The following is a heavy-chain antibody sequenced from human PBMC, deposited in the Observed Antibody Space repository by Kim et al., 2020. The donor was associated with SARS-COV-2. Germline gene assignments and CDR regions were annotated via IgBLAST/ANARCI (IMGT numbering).Heavy chain of an antibody. V-gene: IGHV3-23*01. CDR3: ARPFGDSSGYYYEDYFDY. D-gene: IGHD3-22*01. Sequence: GGSLRLSCAASGFTFSSYAMSWVRQAPGKGLEWVSAISGSGGSTYYADSVKGRFTISRDNSKNTLYLQMNSLRAEDTAVYYCARPFGDSSGYYYEDYFDYWGQGTLVTVSS. CDR2: ISGSGGST. J-gene: IGHJ4*02. CDR1: GFTFSSYA.